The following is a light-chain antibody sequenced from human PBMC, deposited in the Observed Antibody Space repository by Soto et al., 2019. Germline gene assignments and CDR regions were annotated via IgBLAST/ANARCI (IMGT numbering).Light chain of an antibody. V-gene: IGLV8-61*01. Sequence: QAVVTQEPSFSVSPGGTVTLTCGLNSGSVSTSNYPTWYQQTPGQAPRTLIYSTSTRSSGVPDRFSGSILENKAALTITGAQADDEYDYYCILYVGSGIWVFGGGTKLTVL. J-gene: IGLJ3*02. CDR2: STS. CDR1: SGSVSTSNY. CDR3: ILYVGSGIWV.